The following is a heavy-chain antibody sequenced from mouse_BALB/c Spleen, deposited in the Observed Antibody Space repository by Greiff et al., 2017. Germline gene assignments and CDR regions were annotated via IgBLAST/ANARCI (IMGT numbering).Heavy chain of an antibody. V-gene: IGHV14-1*02. Sequence: VQLKQSGAELVRPGALVKLSCKASGFNIKDYYMHWVKQRPEQGLEWIGWIDPENGNTIYDPKFQGKASITADTSSNTAYLQLSSLTSEDTAVYYCARITTAPFAYWGQGTLVTVSA. CDR1: GFNIKDYY. D-gene: IGHD1-2*01. CDR3: ARITTAPFAY. J-gene: IGHJ3*01. CDR2: IDPENGNT.